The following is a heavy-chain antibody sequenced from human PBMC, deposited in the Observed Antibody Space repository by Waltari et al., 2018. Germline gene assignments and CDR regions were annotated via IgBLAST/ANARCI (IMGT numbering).Heavy chain of an antibody. CDR1: GITFSGYA. CDR2: ISGGGTGT. Sequence: EVQLLESGGGLVQPGGSLGLSCAASGITFSGYAMSWVRQDPGKGLEWVSFISGGGTGTYYGDSVKGRFTISRDNSKSTVYLQMNSLRAEDTAVYYCARCTGGSCYGFDYWGQGTLVTVSS. CDR3: ARCTGGSCYGFDY. V-gene: IGHV3-23*03. D-gene: IGHD2-15*01. J-gene: IGHJ4*02.